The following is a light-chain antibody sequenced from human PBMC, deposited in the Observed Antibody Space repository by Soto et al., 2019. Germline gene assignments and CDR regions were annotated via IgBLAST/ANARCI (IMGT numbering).Light chain of an antibody. V-gene: IGLV2-14*01. Sequence: QSALTQPASVSGSPGQSITLSCTGTSSDIGGYDYVSWYQRHPGKAPKLIIYDVNNRPSGVSNRFSGSNSGNTASLTISGLQAEDEPDYYCTSYASGSSHVVFGGGTKLTVL. CDR3: TSYASGSSHVV. CDR2: DVN. CDR1: SSDIGGYDY. J-gene: IGLJ2*01.